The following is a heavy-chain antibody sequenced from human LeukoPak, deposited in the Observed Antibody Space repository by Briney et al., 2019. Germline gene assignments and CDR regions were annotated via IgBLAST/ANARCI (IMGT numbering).Heavy chain of an antibody. D-gene: IGHD3-3*01. CDR2: IYTSGST. V-gene: IGHV4-61*02. J-gene: IGHJ4*02. CDR1: GVSISSGSYY. Sequence: SETLSLTCTVSGVSISSGSYYWSWLRQPAGKGLEWIGRIYTSGSTNYNPSLKSRVTISVDTSKNQFSLKLSSVTAADTAVYYCARHLYYDFWSGYHPLDYWGQGTLVTVSS. CDR3: ARHLYYDFWSGYHPLDY.